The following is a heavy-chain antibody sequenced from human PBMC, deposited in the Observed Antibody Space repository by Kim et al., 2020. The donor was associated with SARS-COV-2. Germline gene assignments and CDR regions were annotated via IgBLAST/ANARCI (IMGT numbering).Heavy chain of an antibody. D-gene: IGHD3-3*01. CDR1: GGSISSYY. CDR2: IYYSGST. J-gene: IGHJ3*02. V-gene: IGHV4-59*01. CDR3: ARKGGLYDFWSGSGAFDI. Sequence: SETLSLTCTVSGGSISSYYWSWIRQPPGKGLEWIGYIYYSGSTNYNPSLKSRVTISVDTSKNQFSLKLSSVTAADTAVYYCARKGGLYDFWSGSGAFDIWGQGTMVTVSS.